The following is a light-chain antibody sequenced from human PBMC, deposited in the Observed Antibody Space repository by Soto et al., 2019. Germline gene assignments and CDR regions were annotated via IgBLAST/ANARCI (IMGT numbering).Light chain of an antibody. CDR1: SSNIGSNT. Sequence: QSVLAQPPSASGTPGQRVTISCSGSSSNIGSNTVNWYQQLPKTAPKLLIYSNNQRPSGVPDRFSGSKSGTSASLAISGLQSDDEADFYCAAWDDSLNGLVFGGGTKLTVL. V-gene: IGLV1-44*01. CDR2: SNN. CDR3: AAWDDSLNGLV. J-gene: IGLJ2*01.